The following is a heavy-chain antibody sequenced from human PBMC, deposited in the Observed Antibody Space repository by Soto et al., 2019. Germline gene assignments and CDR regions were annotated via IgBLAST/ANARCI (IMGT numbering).Heavy chain of an antibody. CDR2: ISWNSGSI. CDR1: GFTFSDHY. D-gene: IGHD2-21*02. J-gene: IGHJ4*02. Sequence: LRLSCAASGFTFSDHYMDWVRQAPGKGLEWVSGISWNSGSIGYADSVKGRFTISRDNAKNSLYLQMNSLRAEDTALYYCAKGGGDSSPYYFDYWGQGTQVTVSS. CDR3: AKGGGDSSPYYFDY. V-gene: IGHV3-9*01.